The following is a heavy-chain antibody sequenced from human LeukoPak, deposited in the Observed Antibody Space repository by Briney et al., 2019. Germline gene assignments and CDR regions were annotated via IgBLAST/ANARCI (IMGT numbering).Heavy chain of an antibody. J-gene: IGHJ4*02. CDR2: IYSGGST. D-gene: IGHD3-9*01. Sequence: GGSLRLSCAASGFTVSSNYMSWVRQAPGKGLEWVSVIYSGGSTYYADSVKGRFTISRDNSKNTLYLQMNSLRAEDTAVYYCAKDQVDPDYFDYWGQGTLVTVSS. CDR1: GFTVSSNY. V-gene: IGHV3-53*01. CDR3: AKDQVDPDYFDY.